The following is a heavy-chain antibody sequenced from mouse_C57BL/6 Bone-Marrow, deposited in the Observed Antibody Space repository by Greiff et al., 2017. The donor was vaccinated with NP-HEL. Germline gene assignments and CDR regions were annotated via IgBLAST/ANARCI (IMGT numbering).Heavy chain of an antibody. Sequence: VQLQQPGAELVRPGSSVKLSCKASGYTFTSYWMDWVKQRPGQGLEWIGNIYPSDSETHYNQKFKDKATLTVDKPSSTAYMQLSSLTSEDSAVYYCALYYYAYFDYWGQGTTLTVSS. CDR2: IYPSDSET. J-gene: IGHJ2*01. V-gene: IGHV1-61*01. CDR1: GYTFTSYW. CDR3: ALYYYAYFDY. D-gene: IGHD1-1*01.